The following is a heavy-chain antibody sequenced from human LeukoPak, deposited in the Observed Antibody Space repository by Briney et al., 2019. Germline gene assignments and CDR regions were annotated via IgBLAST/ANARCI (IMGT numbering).Heavy chain of an antibody. CDR2: ITGGGDVT. CDR3: AKVGWVGY. CDR1: GFTFSDYY. D-gene: IGHD6-19*01. V-gene: IGHV3-23*01. Sequence: PGGSLRLSCAASGFTFSDYYMSWIRQAPGKGPEWVSAITGGGDVTSYADSVKGRFTISRDNSKNTLYLQMDSLRVDDTALYYCAKVGWVGYWGQGTLVTVSS. J-gene: IGHJ4*02.